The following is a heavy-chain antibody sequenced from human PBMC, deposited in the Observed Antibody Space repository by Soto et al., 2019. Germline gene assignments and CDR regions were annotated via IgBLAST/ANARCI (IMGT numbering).Heavy chain of an antibody. D-gene: IGHD2-15*01. V-gene: IGHV1-2*04. CDR2: INPNSGGT. CDR1: GYTFTGYY. Sequence: VASVKVSCKASGYTFTGYYMHWVRQAPGQGLEWMGWINPNSGGTNYAQKFQGWVTMTRDTSISTAYMELSRLRSDDTAVYYCARGSTVVAATPLDYWGQGTLVTVSS. J-gene: IGHJ4*02. CDR3: ARGSTVVAATPLDY.